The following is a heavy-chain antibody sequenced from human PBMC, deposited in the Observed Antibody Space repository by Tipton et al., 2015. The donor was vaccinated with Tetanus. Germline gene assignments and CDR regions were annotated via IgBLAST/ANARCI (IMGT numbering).Heavy chain of an antibody. CDR1: GGSISSGGYC. CDR2: IYYSGST. D-gene: IGHD1-26*01. CDR3: ARDQARGARGWNYFDY. J-gene: IGHJ4*02. V-gene: IGHV4-31*03. Sequence: TLSLTCSVSGGSISSGGYCWSWIRQHPGKGLEWIGDIYYSGSTYYNPSLKSRVTISVDTSKNQFSLKLNSVTAADTAVYYCARDQARGARGWNYFDYWGQGTLVPVSS.